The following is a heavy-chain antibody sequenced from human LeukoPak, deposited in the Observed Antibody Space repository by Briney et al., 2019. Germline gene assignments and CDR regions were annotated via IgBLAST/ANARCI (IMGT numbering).Heavy chain of an antibody. CDR1: GFTFSRYA. D-gene: IGHD5-18*01. CDR2: ISSTGVYI. V-gene: IGHV3-23*01. CDR3: AKGSRPGYSYGPREYYYYMDV. J-gene: IGHJ6*03. Sequence: SGGSLRLSCSASGFTFSRYAMNWVRQAPGKGLEWVSSISSTGVYIDYADSVKGRFTISRDNSKNTLYLQMNSLRAEDTAVYYCAKGSRPGYSYGPREYYYYMDVWGKGTTVTVSS.